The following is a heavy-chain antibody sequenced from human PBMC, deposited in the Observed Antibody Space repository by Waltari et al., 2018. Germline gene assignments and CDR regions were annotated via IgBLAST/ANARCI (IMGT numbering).Heavy chain of an antibody. V-gene: IGHV1-69-2*01. CDR2: GDAEDET. CDR3: ATDWETMVQGVTPFDY. J-gene: IGHJ4*02. Sequence: EVQLVQSGAEVKKPGATVKISCKASGYTFTDYYMHWVQQAPGKGLEWMGRGDAEDETIYAEKFQGRVTIAADTSTDTAYMELSSLRSEDTAVYYCATDWETMVQGVTPFDYWGQGTLATVSS. CDR1: GYTFTDYY. D-gene: IGHD3-10*01.